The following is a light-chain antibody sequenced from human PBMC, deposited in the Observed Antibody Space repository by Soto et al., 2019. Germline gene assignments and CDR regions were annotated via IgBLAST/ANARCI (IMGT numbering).Light chain of an antibody. CDR3: ILYAFINTV. V-gene: IGLV2-8*01. CDR1: SSDVGGYNY. CDR2: EVS. Sequence: QSALTQPPSASGSPGQSVTISCNGTSSDVGGYNYVSWYQQHPGKAPKIMIYEVSKRPSGVPDRFSGSKSGNTASLTVSGLLVEDEVDYYCILYAFINTVFGGGTKLTVL. J-gene: IGLJ2*01.